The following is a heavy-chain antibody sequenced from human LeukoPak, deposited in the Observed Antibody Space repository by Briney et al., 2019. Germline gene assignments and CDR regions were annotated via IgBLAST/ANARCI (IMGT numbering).Heavy chain of an antibody. CDR1: GYTFTSYD. CDR3: AKMSYYDRRGDNWFDP. Sequence: ASVKVSCKASGYTFTSYDINWVRQATGQGLEGMGWMNPNSGNTGYAQKFQGRVTMTRDTSISTAYMELSSLRSEDTAVYYCAKMSYYDRRGDNWFDPWGQGTLSSSPQ. J-gene: IGHJ5*02. CDR2: MNPNSGNT. V-gene: IGHV1-8*01. D-gene: IGHD3-22*01.